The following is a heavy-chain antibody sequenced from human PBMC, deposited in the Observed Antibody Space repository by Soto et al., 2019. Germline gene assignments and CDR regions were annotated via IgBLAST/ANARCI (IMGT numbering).Heavy chain of an antibody. J-gene: IGHJ5*02. CDR1: GYTLTELS. Sequence: ASVKVSCKVSGYTLTELSMHWVRQAPGKGLERMGGFDPEDGETIYAQKFQGRVTMTEDTSTDTAYMELSSLRSDDTAVYYCARGETSYYDFWSGYYFYWFDPWGQGTLVTVSS. V-gene: IGHV1-24*01. CDR2: FDPEDGET. D-gene: IGHD3-3*01. CDR3: ARGETSYYDFWSGYYFYWFDP.